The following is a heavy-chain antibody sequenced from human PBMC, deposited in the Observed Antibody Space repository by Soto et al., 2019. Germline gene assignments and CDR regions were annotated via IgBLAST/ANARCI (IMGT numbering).Heavy chain of an antibody. D-gene: IGHD6-19*01. CDR3: ARSPQYSSGWNGGFDY. CDR1: GDFLTTYY. Sequence: LALTCDVSGDFLTTYYWNWIRQSPGKGLEWIGYIFYGGHTNYNPSLRGRATISVDTSKNQFSLKLSSVTAADTAVYYCARSPQYSSGWNGGFDYWGQGTLVTVSS. J-gene: IGHJ4*02. V-gene: IGHV4-59*01. CDR2: IFYGGHT.